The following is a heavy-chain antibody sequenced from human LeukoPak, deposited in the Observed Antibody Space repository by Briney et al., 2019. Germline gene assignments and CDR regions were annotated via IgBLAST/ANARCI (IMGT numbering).Heavy chain of an antibody. CDR3: AKEVTYCSRSSCNDAFVV. Sequence: GGSLRLSCAASGFRFSTSGMHWVRQAPGKGLEWVSFIRFDGSDEDHGDSVKGRFTISRDNSKNTMYLQMNSLRAEDTAVYYCAKEVTYCSRSSCNDAFVVWSGDTIDIVSS. D-gene: IGHD2-2*01. J-gene: IGHJ3*01. CDR2: IRFDGSDE. V-gene: IGHV3-30*02. CDR1: GFRFSTSG.